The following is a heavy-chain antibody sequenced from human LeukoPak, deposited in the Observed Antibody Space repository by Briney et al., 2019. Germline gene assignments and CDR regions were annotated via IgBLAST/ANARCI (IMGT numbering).Heavy chain of an antibody. CDR3: ATDEEPGSSPDY. CDR2: IKSKSDGGTT. D-gene: IGHD6-13*01. J-gene: IGHJ4*02. V-gene: IGHV3-15*01. Sequence: GGSLRLSCVASAFTFTNAWMSWVRQAPGKGLEWVGRIKSKSDGGTTDYAAPVKGRFTISRDDSKNTLYLQMNSLKTEDTAMYYCATDEEPGSSPDYWGQGTLVTVSS. CDR1: AFTFTNAW.